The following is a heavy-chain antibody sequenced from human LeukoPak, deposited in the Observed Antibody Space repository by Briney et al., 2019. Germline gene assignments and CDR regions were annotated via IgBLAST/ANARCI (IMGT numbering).Heavy chain of an antibody. J-gene: IGHJ5*02. D-gene: IGHD3-3*01. CDR3: ARSPYYGFWSGFLSLLSDL. V-gene: IGHV3-7*01. CDR2: IKQDGGEE. Sequence: GGSLRLSCVASGFTFSTYWMTWIRQAPGKGLEWVANIKQDGGEEYYIDAVKGRFTISRDNAKNSLFLQMNSLRAEDTAVYYCARSPYYGFWSGFLSLLSDLWGQGTLVTVSS. CDR1: GFTFSTYW.